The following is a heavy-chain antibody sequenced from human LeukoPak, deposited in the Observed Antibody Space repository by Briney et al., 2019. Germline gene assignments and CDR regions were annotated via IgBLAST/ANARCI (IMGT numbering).Heavy chain of an antibody. CDR3: ARDPVIYGMDV. Sequence: SETLSLTCTVSGGSVSSGSYYWSWIRQPPGKGLEWIGYIYYSGSTNYNPPLKSRVTISVDTSKNQFSLKPSSVTAADTAVYYCARDPVIYGMDVWGQGTTVTVSS. CDR1: GGSVSSGSYY. CDR2: IYYSGST. V-gene: IGHV4-61*01. D-gene: IGHD2-21*01. J-gene: IGHJ6*02.